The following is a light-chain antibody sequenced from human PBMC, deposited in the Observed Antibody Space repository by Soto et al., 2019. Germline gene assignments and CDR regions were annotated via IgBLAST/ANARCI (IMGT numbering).Light chain of an antibody. CDR3: QQYYNWPRGT. Sequence: LVLTQSPVTVSLSPGDRATLSCMASQSVSTNLAWYQQKPGQAPRLLIFDASTRATGIPARFSGSGSGTEFTLTISSLQSADFAVYYCQQYYNWPRGTFGQGTKVDIK. CDR1: QSVSTN. V-gene: IGKV3-15*01. J-gene: IGKJ1*01. CDR2: DAS.